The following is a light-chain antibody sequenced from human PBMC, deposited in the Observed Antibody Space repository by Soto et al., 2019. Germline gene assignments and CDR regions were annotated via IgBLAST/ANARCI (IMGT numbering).Light chain of an antibody. Sequence: EIVLTQSPATLSLSPGERATLSCRASPSVSSYLAWYQQKPGQAPRRLIYDASNRATGIPARFSGSGSGTDFTLTISSLEPDDFAVYYCQQRSNWPPITFGHGTRLE. CDR2: DAS. CDR3: QQRSNWPPIT. J-gene: IGKJ5*01. V-gene: IGKV3-11*01. CDR1: PSVSSY.